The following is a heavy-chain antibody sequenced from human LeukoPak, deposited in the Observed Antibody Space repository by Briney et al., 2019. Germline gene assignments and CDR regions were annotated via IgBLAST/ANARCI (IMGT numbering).Heavy chain of an antibody. V-gene: IGHV4-39*01. Sequence: SETLSLTCTVSGGSISSSSYYWGWIRQPPGKGLEWIGSIYYSGSTYYNPSLKSRVTISVDTSKNQFSLKLSSVTAADTAVYYCASPPPRGVDAFDTWGQGTMVTVSS. J-gene: IGHJ3*02. CDR1: GGSISSSSYY. CDR2: IYYSGST. CDR3: ASPPPRGVDAFDT. D-gene: IGHD3-10*01.